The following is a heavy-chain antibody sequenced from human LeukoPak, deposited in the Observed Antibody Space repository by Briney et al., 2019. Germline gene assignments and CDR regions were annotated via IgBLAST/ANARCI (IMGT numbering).Heavy chain of an antibody. Sequence: PSETLSLTCTVSGGSISSYYWSWIRQPPGKGLEWIGYIYYSGSTNYNPSLKSRVTISVDTSNNQFSLKLSSVTAAETAVYYCAREISSSSSWANWFDPWGQGTLVAVSS. CDR1: GGSISSYY. CDR2: IYYSGST. J-gene: IGHJ5*02. V-gene: IGHV4-59*01. D-gene: IGHD6-13*01. CDR3: AREISSSSSWANWFDP.